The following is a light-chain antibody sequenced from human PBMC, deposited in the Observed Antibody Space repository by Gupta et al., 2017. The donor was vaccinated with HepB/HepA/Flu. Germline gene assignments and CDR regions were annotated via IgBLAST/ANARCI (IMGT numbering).Light chain of an antibody. CDR1: IIDVGGYRY. CDR2: DVR. Sequence: SALTQPASVAGAPGQSITISCTGSIIDVGGYRYVSWYQQHPAKAPNLMFYDVRNRPAGVAFRFAATESGNTASLTISVRAEDVAADYYYHADTSSTNVVFGGGTRLTVL. J-gene: IGLJ2*01. V-gene: IGLV2-14*03. CDR3: HADTSSTNVV.